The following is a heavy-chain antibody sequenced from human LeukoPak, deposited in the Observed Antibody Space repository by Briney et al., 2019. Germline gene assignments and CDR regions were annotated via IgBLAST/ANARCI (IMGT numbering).Heavy chain of an antibody. CDR1: GFTFDDYG. D-gene: IGHD3-10*01. J-gene: IGHJ5*02. CDR3: AKGQPTYPYGSGSSSWFDP. CDR2: ISGSGGST. Sequence: PGGSLRLSCAASGFTFDDYGMSWVRQAPGMGLEWVSAISGSGGSTYYADSVKGRFTISRDNSKNTLYLQMNSLRAEDTAVYYCAKGQPTYPYGSGSSSWFDPWGQGTLVTVSS. V-gene: IGHV3-23*01.